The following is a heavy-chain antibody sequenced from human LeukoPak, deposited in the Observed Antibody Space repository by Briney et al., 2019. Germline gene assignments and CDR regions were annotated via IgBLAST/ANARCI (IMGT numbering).Heavy chain of an antibody. V-gene: IGHV1-46*01. J-gene: IGHJ5*02. Sequence: ASVKVSCKASGYSFTSHYMHWARQAPGQGLEWLGLINPSGSSTLYAQKFHDRVTLTRDMSTTTDYMELSSLRSEDTAVYYCARDNSVGDIAWWFDPWGQGTLVTVSS. CDR2: INPSGSST. D-gene: IGHD3-16*02. CDR3: ARDNSVGDIAWWFDP. CDR1: GYSFTSHY.